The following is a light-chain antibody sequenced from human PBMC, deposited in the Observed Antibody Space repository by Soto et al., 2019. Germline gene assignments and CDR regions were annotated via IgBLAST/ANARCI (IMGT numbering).Light chain of an antibody. Sequence: DLQMTQSPSSLAASVGDRVIITCRPSHNIGNYLSWYQQKPGKAPNLLIHSASRLESGVPRRFSGSGSGTDFSLTINNLQPEDFAVYYCQQTFNSPITFGQGTRLEIK. CDR3: QQTFNSPIT. CDR1: HNIGNY. J-gene: IGKJ5*01. CDR2: SAS. V-gene: IGKV1-39*01.